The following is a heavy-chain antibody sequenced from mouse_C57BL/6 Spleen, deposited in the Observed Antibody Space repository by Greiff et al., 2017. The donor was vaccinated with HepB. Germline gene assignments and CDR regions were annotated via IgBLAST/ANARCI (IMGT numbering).Heavy chain of an antibody. D-gene: IGHD2-1*01. CDR1: GYTFTSYG. V-gene: IGHV1-81*01. J-gene: IGHJ4*01. Sequence: VQLQQSGAELARPGASVKLSCKASGYTFTSYGISWVKQRTGQGLEWIGEIYPRSGNTYYNEKFKGKATLTADKSSSTAYMELRSLTSADSAVYFCARREGIYYGNSLYAMDYWGQGTSVTVSS. CDR2: IYPRSGNT. CDR3: ARREGIYYGNSLYAMDY.